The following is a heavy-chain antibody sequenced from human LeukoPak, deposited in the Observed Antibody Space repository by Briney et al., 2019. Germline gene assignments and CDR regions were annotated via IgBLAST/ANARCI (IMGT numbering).Heavy chain of an antibody. J-gene: IGHJ6*02. CDR1: GFTFSSYA. CDR3: ARDQEWLVRGYYYGMDV. Sequence: PGGSLRLSCAASGFTFSSYAMHWVRQAPGKGLEWVAVISYDGSNKYYADSVRGRFTISRDNSKNTLCLQMNSLRAEDTAVYYCARDQEWLVRGYYYGMDVWGQGTTVTVSS. V-gene: IGHV3-30-3*01. D-gene: IGHD6-19*01. CDR2: ISYDGSNK.